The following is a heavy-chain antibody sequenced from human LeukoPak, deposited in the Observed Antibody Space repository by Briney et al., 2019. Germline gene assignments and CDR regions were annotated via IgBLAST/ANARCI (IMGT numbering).Heavy chain of an antibody. Sequence: GASVKVSCKASGGTFSSYAISWVRQAPGQGLEWMGRIIPILGIANYAQKFQGRVTITADKSTSTAYMELSSLRPEDTAVYYCASSPDYGDYLDYWGQGTLVTVSS. D-gene: IGHD4-17*01. CDR2: IIPILGIA. J-gene: IGHJ4*02. V-gene: IGHV1-69*04. CDR3: ASSPDYGDYLDY. CDR1: GGTFSSYA.